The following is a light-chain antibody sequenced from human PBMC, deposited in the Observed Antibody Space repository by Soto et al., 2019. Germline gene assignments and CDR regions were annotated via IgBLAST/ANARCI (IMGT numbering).Light chain of an antibody. V-gene: IGLV2-11*01. CDR3: CSYAGSYTHV. J-gene: IGLJ1*01. CDR1: SSDVGRYNY. Sequence: QSALTQPRSVSGSPGQSVTISCTGTSSDVGRYNYVSWYQQHPGKAPKLIIYDVTKLPSGVPERCSGSKSGNTASLTISGRQAEDEADYYCCSYAGSYTHVFGTGTKLTVL. CDR2: DVT.